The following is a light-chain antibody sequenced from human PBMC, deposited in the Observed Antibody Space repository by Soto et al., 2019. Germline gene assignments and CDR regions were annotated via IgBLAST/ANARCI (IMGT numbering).Light chain of an antibody. CDR2: AAS. J-gene: IGKJ2*01. Sequence: DIPMTQTPSSLSASVGDTVTITCRASQSISVHLNWYQQKPGKVPKLLIYAASNLQSGVPLRFSGSGSEKDFALTISSLQPEDFATYYCQQSYITPYPFGQGTKLEI. CDR3: QQSYITPYP. CDR1: QSISVH. V-gene: IGKV1-39*01.